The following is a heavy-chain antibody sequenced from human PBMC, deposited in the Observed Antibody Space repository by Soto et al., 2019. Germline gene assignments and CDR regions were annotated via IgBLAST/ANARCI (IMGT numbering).Heavy chain of an antibody. Sequence: QVQLVESGGGLVKPGGSLRLSCAASGFTFSDYYMSWIRQAPGKGREWVSYISSSSGYTNYADSVKGRFTISRDNAKNSLYLQMNSLRAEDTAVYYCAREAGNDYSNFVDYWGQGTLVTVSS. CDR1: GFTFSDYY. D-gene: IGHD4-4*01. V-gene: IGHV3-11*05. CDR2: ISSSSGYT. CDR3: AREAGNDYSNFVDY. J-gene: IGHJ4*02.